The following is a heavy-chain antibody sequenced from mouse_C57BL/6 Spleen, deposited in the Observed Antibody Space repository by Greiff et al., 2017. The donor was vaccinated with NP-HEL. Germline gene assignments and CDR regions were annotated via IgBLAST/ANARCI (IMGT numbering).Heavy chain of an antibody. CDR2: IWSGGST. Sequence: VQLVESGPGLVQPSQSLSITCTVSGFSLTSYGVHWVRQSPGKGLEWLGVIWSGGSTDYNAAFISRLSISKDNSKSQVFFKMNSLQADDTAIYYCARNTGRGGYWYFDVWGTGTTVTVSS. CDR1: GFSLTSYG. V-gene: IGHV2-2*01. CDR3: ARNTGRGGYWYFDV. J-gene: IGHJ1*03. D-gene: IGHD1-1*01.